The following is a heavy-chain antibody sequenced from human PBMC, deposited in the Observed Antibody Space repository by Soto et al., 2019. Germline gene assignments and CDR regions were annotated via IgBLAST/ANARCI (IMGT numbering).Heavy chain of an antibody. CDR3: ARERRITIFGVASGYYYGMDV. D-gene: IGHD3-3*01. J-gene: IGHJ6*02. CDR1: GYSFTSYW. Sequence: GESLKISCKGSGYSFTSYWIGWVRQMPGKGLEWMGIIYPGDSDTRYSPSFQGQVTISADKSISTAYLQWSSLKASDTAMYYCARERRITIFGVASGYYYGMDVWGQGTTVTVSS. CDR2: IYPGDSDT. V-gene: IGHV5-51*01.